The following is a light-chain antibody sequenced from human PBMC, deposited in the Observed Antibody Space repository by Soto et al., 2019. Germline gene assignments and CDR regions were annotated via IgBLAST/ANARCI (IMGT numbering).Light chain of an antibody. Sequence: GERATLSCRASQSVSSYLAWYQQKPGQAPRLLIYDASNRATGIPARFSGSGSGTDFTLTISSLEPEDFAVYYCQQRSNWPLTFGGGTKVDIK. J-gene: IGKJ4*01. V-gene: IGKV3-11*01. CDR3: QQRSNWPLT. CDR2: DAS. CDR1: QSVSSY.